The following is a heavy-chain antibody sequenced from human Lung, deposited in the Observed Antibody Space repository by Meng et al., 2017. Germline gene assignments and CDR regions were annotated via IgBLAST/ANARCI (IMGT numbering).Heavy chain of an antibody. CDR1: GYNFPDYY. V-gene: IGHV1-2*06. CDR2: INPKSGDT. D-gene: IGHD6-25*01. Sequence: QVQLVQSGGNVKKQGAPVKVPCKPSGYNFPDYYKHWVRRAPGQGLEGMGRINPKSGDTHYAQKFQARVTMTGDTSISTAYMELSGLRSDDTAMYYCARDEDISAAGKLFGDYWGQGTLVTVSS. CDR3: ARDEDISAAGKLFGDY. J-gene: IGHJ4*02.